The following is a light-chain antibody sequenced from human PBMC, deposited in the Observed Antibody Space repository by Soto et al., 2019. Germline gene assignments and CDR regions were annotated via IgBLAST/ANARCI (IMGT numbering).Light chain of an antibody. CDR2: KVS. V-gene: IGKV2-30*01. CDR1: QSLLYSDGNTS. Sequence: DVVMTQSPLSLPVTLGQPASISCRSSQSLLYSDGNTSLNWFHQRPGQSPRRLIYKVSIRDSGVPDRFSGTGSGTDFTLSISSVEADDVGIYYCMQATHWSRTFGQWTRLDIK. CDR3: MQATHWSRT. J-gene: IGKJ1*01.